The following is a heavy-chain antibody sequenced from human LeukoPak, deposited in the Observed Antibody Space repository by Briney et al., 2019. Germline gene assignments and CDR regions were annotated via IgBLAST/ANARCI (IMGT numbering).Heavy chain of an antibody. J-gene: IGHJ4*02. Sequence: SETLSLTCTVSGGSISSYYWSWIRQPPGKGLEWIGYIYYSGGTTYNPSLKSRVTISVDTSKNQFSLKLSSVTAADTAVYYCARHGNYGPAYFDFWGQGTLVTVSS. CDR3: ARHGNYGPAYFDF. CDR1: GGSISSYY. V-gene: IGHV4-59*08. CDR2: IYYSGGT. D-gene: IGHD3-10*01.